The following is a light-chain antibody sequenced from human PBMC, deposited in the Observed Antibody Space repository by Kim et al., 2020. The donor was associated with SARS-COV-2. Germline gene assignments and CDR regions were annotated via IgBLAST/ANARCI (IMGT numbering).Light chain of an antibody. J-gene: IGKJ1*01. V-gene: IGKV2-30*01. CDR3: KQGTRRPPT. CDR1: QRLVYSGGNTF. CDR2: KVT. Sequence: QPGSNTGRVRQRLVYSGGNTFLTWVDQRPGQPPRRLVYKVTEREAGGPDRFSGRGSGTDFTLKNSRGEAGDVGSYYWKQGTRRPPTFGQGAKVGIK.